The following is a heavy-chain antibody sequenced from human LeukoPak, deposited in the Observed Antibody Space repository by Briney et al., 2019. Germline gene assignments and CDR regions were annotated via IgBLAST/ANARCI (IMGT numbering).Heavy chain of an antibody. V-gene: IGHV1-18*01. D-gene: IGHD2-2*01. Sequence: GASVKVSCKTSGYTFSSYGISWVRQAPGQGLEWLGWISTYNGDTNYAQKLQGRVTTTTDTSTSTAYMELRSLRSDDAAVYYCARGGSSPPDEYWGQGTLVTVSS. CDR1: GYTFSSYG. J-gene: IGHJ4*02. CDR2: ISTYNGDT. CDR3: ARGGSSPPDEY.